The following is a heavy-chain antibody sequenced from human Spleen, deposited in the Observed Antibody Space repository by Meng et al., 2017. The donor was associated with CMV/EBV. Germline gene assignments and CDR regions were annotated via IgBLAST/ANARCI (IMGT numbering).Heavy chain of an antibody. CDR2: IYYSGST. CDR1: GGSISSYY. V-gene: IGHV4-59*12. CDR3: ARDRDPSALSRYYYYGLDV. J-gene: IGHJ6*02. Sequence: SETLSLTCSVSGGSISSYYWSWIRQPPGKGLEWIGDIYYSGSTNSNPSLKSRVTISVDTSKNQFSLRLSSVTAADTAVYYCARDRDPSALSRYYYYGLDVWGQGTTVTVSS. D-gene: IGHD6-6*01.